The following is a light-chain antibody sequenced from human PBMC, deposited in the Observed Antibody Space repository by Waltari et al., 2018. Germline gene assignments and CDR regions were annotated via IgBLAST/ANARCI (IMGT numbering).Light chain of an antibody. Sequence: DIHMTQSPSSLSAPVGDRVTITCQASQDIKKSLNWFHQKPGKAPKDLIFDASNSQTGAPSRFSGNGSGTDFTLTISSLQPEDMGTYYCQQYHSVPLTFGGGTKVEIK. CDR1: QDIKKS. J-gene: IGKJ4*01. CDR3: QQYHSVPLT. CDR2: DAS. V-gene: IGKV1-33*01.